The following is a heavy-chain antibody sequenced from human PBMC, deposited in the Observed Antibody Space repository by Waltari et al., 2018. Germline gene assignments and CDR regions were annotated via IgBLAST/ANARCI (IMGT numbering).Heavy chain of an antibody. Sequence: QVQLVQSGAEVKKPGASVKVSCKASGYTFTSYGISWVRQAPGQGLEWMGWITTYKGNTNYAQKLQGRVTMTTDTSTGTAYMELRSLRSDDTAVYYWARFESGGGATLPVGYWGQGTLVTVSS. V-gene: IGHV1-18*01. J-gene: IGHJ4*02. CDR3: ARFESGGGATLPVGY. CDR1: GYTFTSYG. CDR2: ITTYKGNT. D-gene: IGHD1-26*01.